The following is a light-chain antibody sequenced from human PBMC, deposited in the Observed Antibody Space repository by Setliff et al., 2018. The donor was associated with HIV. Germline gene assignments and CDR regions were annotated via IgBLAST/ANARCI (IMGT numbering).Light chain of an antibody. Sequence: QSALTQPASVSGSPGQSITISCTGASSDFGGYNYVSWYEQHPGKAPKLMIYDVSKRPSGVSNRFSGSKSGNTASLTISGLQAEDEADYYCCSYAGSSTYVFGTGTKV. CDR2: DVS. J-gene: IGLJ1*01. CDR1: SSDFGGYNY. V-gene: IGLV2-14*03. CDR3: CSYAGSSTYV.